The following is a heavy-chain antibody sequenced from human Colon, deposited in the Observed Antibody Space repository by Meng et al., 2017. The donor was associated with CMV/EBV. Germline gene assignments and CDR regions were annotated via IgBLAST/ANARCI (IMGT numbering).Heavy chain of an antibody. J-gene: IGHJ4*02. CDR1: GYSFSNDV. V-gene: IGHV1-3*01. CDR2: ISPGDDNG. Sequence: SVRVSCKASGYSFSNDVLHWVRQAPGQGLEWMGWISPGDDNGKYSQKFQGRVAITKDTSASTAYLDLSSLKSEDTAVYYCAITSLFDYWGQGTLVTVSS. CDR3: AITSLFDY.